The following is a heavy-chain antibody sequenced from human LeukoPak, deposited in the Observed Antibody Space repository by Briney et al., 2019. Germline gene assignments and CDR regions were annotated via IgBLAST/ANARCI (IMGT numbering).Heavy chain of an antibody. CDR3: ARIAAAGRGGYYFDY. D-gene: IGHD6-13*01. CDR1: GGSISSYS. V-gene: IGHV4-30-2*01. Sequence: SETLSLTCTVSGGSISSYSWSWIRQPPGKGLEWIGYIYHSGSTYYNPSLKSRVTISVDRSKNQFSLKLSSVTAADTAVYYCARIAAAGRGGYYFDYWGQGTLVTVSS. J-gene: IGHJ4*02. CDR2: IYHSGST.